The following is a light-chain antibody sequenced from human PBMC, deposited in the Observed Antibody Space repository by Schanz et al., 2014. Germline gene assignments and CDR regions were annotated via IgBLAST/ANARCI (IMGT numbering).Light chain of an antibody. Sequence: QSALTQPASVSGSPGQSITISCTGTSSDVGSYNLVSWYQHHPGKAPKLMIYEVSNRPSGVSNRFSGSKSGNTASLTISGLQAEDEADYYCSSYTSSSTLWVFGTGTKLTVL. CDR1: SSDVGSYNL. CDR2: EVS. J-gene: IGLJ1*01. V-gene: IGLV2-14*02. CDR3: SSYTSSSTLWV.